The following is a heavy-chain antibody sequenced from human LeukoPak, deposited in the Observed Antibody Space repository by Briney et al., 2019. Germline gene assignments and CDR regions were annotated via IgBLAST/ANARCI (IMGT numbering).Heavy chain of an antibody. V-gene: IGHV4-59*01. D-gene: IGHD6-6*01. J-gene: IGHJ5*02. CDR2: IYYSGST. Sequence: SETLSLTCTVSGGSISSYYWSWIRQPPGKGLEWIGYIYYSGSTNYNPSLESRVTISVDTSKNQFSLKLSSVTAADTAVYYCARGGKSSSNWFDPWGQGTLVTVSS. CDR1: GGSISSYY. CDR3: ARGGKSSSNWFDP.